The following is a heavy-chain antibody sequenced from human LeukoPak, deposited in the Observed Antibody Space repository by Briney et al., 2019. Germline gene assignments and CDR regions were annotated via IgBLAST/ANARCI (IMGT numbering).Heavy chain of an antibody. CDR1: GFTFSSRDW. Sequence: GGSLRLSCVASGFTFSSRDWMTWVRQAPGKGLEWVANIKQDGSEKNYADSVKGRFTISRDNAKNSLYLQMNSLRAEDTALYYCARDLQYYYDSSGFDYWGQGTLVTVSS. CDR2: IKQDGSEK. V-gene: IGHV3-7*03. CDR3: ARDLQYYYDSSGFDY. J-gene: IGHJ4*02. D-gene: IGHD3-22*01.